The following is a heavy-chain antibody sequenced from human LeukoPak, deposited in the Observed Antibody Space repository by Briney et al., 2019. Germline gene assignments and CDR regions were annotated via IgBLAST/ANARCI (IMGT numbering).Heavy chain of an antibody. J-gene: IGHJ6*03. CDR1: GGSFSGYY. Sequence: SETLSLTCAVYGGSFSGYYWSWIRQPPGKGLEWIGEINHSGSTNYNPSLKSRVTISVDTSKNQFSLKPSSVTAADTAVYYCAREKFSFYYYYYMDVWGKGTTVTVSS. CDR2: INHSGST. V-gene: IGHV4-34*01. CDR3: AREKFSFYYYYYMDV.